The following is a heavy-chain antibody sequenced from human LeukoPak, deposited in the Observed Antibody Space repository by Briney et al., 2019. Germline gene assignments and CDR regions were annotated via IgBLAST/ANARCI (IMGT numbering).Heavy chain of an antibody. CDR1: GFTFSDYY. CDR2: ISSSGSTI. V-gene: IGHV3-11*01. CDR3: AREYNWNYGEPAYFDY. J-gene: IGHJ4*02. Sequence: GGSLRLSCAASGFTFSDYYMSRIRQAPGKGLEWVSYISSSGSTIYYADSVKGRFTISRDNAKNSLYLQMNSLRAEDTAVYYCAREYNWNYGEPAYFDYWGQGTLVTVSS. D-gene: IGHD1-7*01.